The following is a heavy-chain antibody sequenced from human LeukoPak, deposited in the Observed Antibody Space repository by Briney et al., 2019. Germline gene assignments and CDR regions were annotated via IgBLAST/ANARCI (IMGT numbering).Heavy chain of an antibody. Sequence: SETLSLTCTVSGGTISSYYWSSIRQPPGKGLEWIGYIYYSGSTNYNPSLKSRVTISVDTSKNQFSLKLSSVTAADTAVYYCASLASYDYGSGWPPIDYWGQGTLVTVSS. CDR3: ASLASYDYGSGWPPIDY. J-gene: IGHJ4*02. V-gene: IGHV4-59*01. CDR1: GGTISSYY. CDR2: IYYSGST. D-gene: IGHD3-10*01.